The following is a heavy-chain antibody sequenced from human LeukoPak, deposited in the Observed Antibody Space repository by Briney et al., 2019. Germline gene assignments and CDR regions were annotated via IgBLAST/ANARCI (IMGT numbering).Heavy chain of an antibody. CDR3: ARSPERWLQPFDY. J-gene: IGHJ4*02. Sequence: GGSLRLSCAASGFTFSDYYMSWIRQAPGKGLEWVSYISSSGSTIYYADSVKGRFTISRDNAKNSLCLQMNSLRAEDTAVYYCARSPERWLQPFDYWGQGTLVTASS. V-gene: IGHV3-11*01. D-gene: IGHD5-24*01. CDR2: ISSSGSTI. CDR1: GFTFSDYY.